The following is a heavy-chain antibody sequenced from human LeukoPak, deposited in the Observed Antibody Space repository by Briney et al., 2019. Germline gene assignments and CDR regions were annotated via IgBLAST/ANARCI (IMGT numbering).Heavy chain of an antibody. CDR2: IYSGGST. Sequence: GGSLRLSCAASGFTVSSNYMSWVRQAPGKGLEWVSVIYSGGSTYYADSVKGRFTISRDNSKNTLYLQMNSLRAEDTAVYYCANPGRYSSGWVFPPCFDYWGQGTLVTVSS. J-gene: IGHJ4*02. V-gene: IGHV3-53*01. D-gene: IGHD6-19*01. CDR1: GFTVSSNY. CDR3: ANPGRYSSGWVFPPCFDY.